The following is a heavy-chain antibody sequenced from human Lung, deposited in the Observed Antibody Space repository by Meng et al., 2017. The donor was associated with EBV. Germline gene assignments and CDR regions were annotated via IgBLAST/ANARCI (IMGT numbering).Heavy chain of an antibody. CDR3: ARGGNFDP. CDR1: EDTFSTYT. V-gene: IGHV7-4-1*02. Sequence: HVQLVHDGSEMKKHGDTVKCSCKDSEDTFSTYTINWVRQAHGRGLGWMGWISTNTGTPTYTQGFTGRFVFSLDTSVSTAYLQISSLKAEDTAVYYCARGGNFDPWGQGTLVTVSS. CDR2: ISTNTGTP. D-gene: IGHD2/OR15-2a*01. J-gene: IGHJ5*02.